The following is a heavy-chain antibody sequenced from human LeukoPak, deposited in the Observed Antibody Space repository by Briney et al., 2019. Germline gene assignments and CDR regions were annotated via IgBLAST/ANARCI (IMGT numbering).Heavy chain of an antibody. CDR3: ARAGYCSGGSCYSWFDP. D-gene: IGHD2-15*01. J-gene: IGHJ5*02. Sequence: SETLSLTCAVSGYSLSSGYYWGWIRQPPGKGLEWIGSIYHSGSTYYNPSLKSRVTISVDTSKNQFSLKLSSVTAADTAVYYCARAGYCSGGSCYSWFDPWGQGTLVTVSS. CDR2: IYHSGST. CDR1: GYSLSSGYY. V-gene: IGHV4-38-2*01.